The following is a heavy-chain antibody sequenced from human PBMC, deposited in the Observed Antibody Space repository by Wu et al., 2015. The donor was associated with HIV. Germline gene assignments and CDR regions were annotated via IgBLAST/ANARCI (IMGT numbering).Heavy chain of an antibody. CDR1: GYTFTGYY. CDR2: INPNSGGT. D-gene: IGHD3-10*01. V-gene: IGHV1-2*02. Sequence: QVQLVQSGAEVKKPGASVKVSCKASGYTFTGYYMHWVRQAPGQGLEWMGWINPNSGGTNYAQKFQGRVTMTRDTSISTAYMELSRLRSDDTAVYYCARDSGELYGYYYYMDVWGKGDHGSPVSS. CDR3: ARDSGELYGYYYYMDV. J-gene: IGHJ6*03.